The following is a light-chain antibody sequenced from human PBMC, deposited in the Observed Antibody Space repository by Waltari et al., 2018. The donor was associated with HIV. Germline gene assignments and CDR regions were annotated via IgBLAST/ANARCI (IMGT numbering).Light chain of an antibody. CDR1: SGINVGAYW. Sequence: QAVLTQPPSLSASPGASASLTCTLRSGINVGAYWIYWYQQKPGSPPQFLLRYKSDSDKYQGAGVPCRFSGSKDASVNAGILFISGLQSEDEADYYCMIWHSDTVIIGGGTKLTVL. CDR3: MIWHSDTVI. J-gene: IGLJ2*01. CDR2: YKSDSDK. V-gene: IGLV5-45*01.